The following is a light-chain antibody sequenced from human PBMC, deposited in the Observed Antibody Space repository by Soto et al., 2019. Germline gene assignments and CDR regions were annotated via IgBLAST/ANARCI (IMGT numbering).Light chain of an antibody. CDR3: QQRSNWPLS. CDR1: QSVSSY. Sequence: EIVFTQSPATLSLSPGERATLSCRASQSVSSYLARYQQKPGQAPRLLIYDASNRATAIPARFSGSGSGTDFTLTISSLEPEDFAVYDCQQRSNWPLSFGGGTKVEIK. CDR2: DAS. J-gene: IGKJ4*01. V-gene: IGKV3-11*01.